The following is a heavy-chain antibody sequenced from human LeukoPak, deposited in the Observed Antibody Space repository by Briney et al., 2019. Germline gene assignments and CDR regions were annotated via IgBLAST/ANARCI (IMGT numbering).Heavy chain of an antibody. J-gene: IGHJ3*01. Sequence: ASVKVSCKASGYTFTNSYIHWVRQAPGQVLEWMGLINPDGGNTNYAQNFQGRVTLTRDTSTSTVYMELSSLRSEDTAIYYCARIRDGYNDAYDLWGQGAVVTVSS. CDR3: ARIRDGYNDAYDL. CDR1: GYTFTNSY. CDR2: INPDGGNT. V-gene: IGHV1-46*01. D-gene: IGHD5-24*01.